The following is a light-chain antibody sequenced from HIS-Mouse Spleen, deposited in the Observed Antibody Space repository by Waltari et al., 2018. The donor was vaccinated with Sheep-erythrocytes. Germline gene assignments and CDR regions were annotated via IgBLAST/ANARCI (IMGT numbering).Light chain of an antibody. V-gene: IGLV3-10*01. CDR1: ALPKKK. J-gene: IGLJ2*01. Sequence: SYELTQPPSVSVSPGQTARITCSGDALPKKKMDYGYQQKSGQAPVLVIYEDSKRPSGIPERFSGSSSGKMATLTISGAQVEDEADYYCYSTDSSGNHSVFGGGTKLTVL. CDR3: YSTDSSGNHSV. CDR2: EDS.